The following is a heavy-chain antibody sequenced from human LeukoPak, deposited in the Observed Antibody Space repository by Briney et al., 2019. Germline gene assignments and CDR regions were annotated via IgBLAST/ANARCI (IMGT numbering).Heavy chain of an antibody. CDR1: GGSISSYY. Sequence: SETLSPTCTVSGGSISSYYWSWIRQPAGKGLEWIGRIYTSGSTNYNPSLKSRVTMSVDTSKNQFSLKLSSVTAADTAVYYCARVRKEYSSGWYEGFDPWGQGTLVTVSS. V-gene: IGHV4-4*07. CDR2: IYTSGST. D-gene: IGHD6-19*01. CDR3: ARVRKEYSSGWYEGFDP. J-gene: IGHJ5*02.